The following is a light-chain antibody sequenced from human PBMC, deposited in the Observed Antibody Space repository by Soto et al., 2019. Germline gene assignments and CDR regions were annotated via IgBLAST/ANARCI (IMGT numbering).Light chain of an antibody. CDR1: SSDVGAYNY. V-gene: IGLV2-14*01. J-gene: IGLJ1*01. CDR3: NSYAGTSYV. CDR2: GVS. Sequence: QSALTQPASVSGSPGQAITIPCSGTSSDVGAYNYVSWYQQHPGKAPKLIIYGVSNRPSGVSNRFSGSKSGNTAFLIISGLQAEDEDDYYCNSYAGTSYVFGSGTKVTVL.